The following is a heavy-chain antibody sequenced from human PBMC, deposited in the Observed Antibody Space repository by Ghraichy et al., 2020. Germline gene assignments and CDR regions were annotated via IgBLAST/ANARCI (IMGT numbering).Heavy chain of an antibody. CDR2: INHSGST. D-gene: IGHD5-24*01. J-gene: IGHJ4*02. CDR1: GGSFSGYY. Sequence: SETRSLTCAVYGGSFSGYYWSWIRQPPGKGLEWIGEINHSGSTNYNPSLKSRVTISVDTSKNQFSLKLSSVTAADTAVYYCARVWGGMAFDYWGQGTLVTVSS. CDR3: ARVWGGMAFDY. V-gene: IGHV4-34*01.